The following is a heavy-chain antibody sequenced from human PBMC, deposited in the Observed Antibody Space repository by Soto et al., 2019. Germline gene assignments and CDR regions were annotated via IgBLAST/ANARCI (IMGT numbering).Heavy chain of an antibody. Sequence: SGPTLVNPTQTLTLTCTFSGFSLSTSGVGVGWIRQPPEKALEWLALIYWDDDKRYNPSLNSRLSITKDTSKNQVVLTMTYMDPVDTATYYCAHRRPYGSSWTWGNFDSWGPGTQVPVSS. CDR2: IYWDDDK. CDR3: AHRRPYGSSWTWGNFDS. CDR1: GFSLSTSGVG. J-gene: IGHJ4*02. V-gene: IGHV2-5*02. D-gene: IGHD6-13*01.